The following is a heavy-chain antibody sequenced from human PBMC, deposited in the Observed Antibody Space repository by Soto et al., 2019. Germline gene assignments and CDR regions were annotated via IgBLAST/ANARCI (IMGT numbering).Heavy chain of an antibody. J-gene: IGHJ5*02. CDR3: AREAPPGYYYGSGTKLGGWFDP. CDR1: GFTFSSYA. D-gene: IGHD3-10*01. V-gene: IGHV3-30-3*01. CDR2: ISYDGSNK. Sequence: GGSLRLSCAASGFTFSSYAMHWVRQAPGKGLEWVAVISYDGSNKYYADSVKGRFTISRDNSKNTLYLQMNSLRAEDTAVYYCAREAPPGYYYGSGTKLGGWFDPWGQGTLVTVSS.